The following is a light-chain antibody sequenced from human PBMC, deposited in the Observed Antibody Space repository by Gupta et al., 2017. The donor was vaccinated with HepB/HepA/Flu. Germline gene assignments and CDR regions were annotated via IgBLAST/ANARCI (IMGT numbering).Light chain of an antibody. CDR3: MQAPQTLRT. Sequence: DIVMTQSPLSLPVTPGEPASISCRSSQSLLHSNGYNYLDWYLQKPGQSPQLLIYLGSNRASGVPDRFSGSGSGTDFTLKISRVEAEDVGVYYCMQAPQTLRTFGQGTKVEIK. J-gene: IGKJ1*01. CDR1: QSLLHSNGYNY. V-gene: IGKV2-28*01. CDR2: LGS.